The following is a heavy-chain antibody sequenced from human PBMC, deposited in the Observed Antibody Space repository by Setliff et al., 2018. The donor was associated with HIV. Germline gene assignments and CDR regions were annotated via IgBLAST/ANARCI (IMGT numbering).Heavy chain of an antibody. Sequence: SETLSLTCSVSGDSIRNSRDYWGWNRQPPGKGLEWIGNIYSSGTTYYSPSLNSRVTISVDRSRNHFSLMLSAVTAADTAVYYCARELDNSDNSDPFDVWGQGTMVTVSS. CDR2: IYSSGTT. CDR3: ARELDNSDNSDPFDV. CDR1: GDSIRNSRDY. V-gene: IGHV4-39*02. J-gene: IGHJ3*01. D-gene: IGHD1-1*01.